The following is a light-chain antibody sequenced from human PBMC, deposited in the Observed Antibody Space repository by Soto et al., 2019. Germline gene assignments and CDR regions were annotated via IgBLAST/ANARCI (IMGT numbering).Light chain of an antibody. CDR1: SSDVGAYNS. Sequence: QSALTQPASVSGSPRQSITISCTGTSSDVGAYNSVSWYQQHPGKAPKLMIYEVTNRPSGVSNRFSGFKSGNTASLTISGLQAEDEADYFCSSFTTTSTLVVFGGRTQLTVL. CDR3: SSFTTTSTLVV. CDR2: EVT. V-gene: IGLV2-14*01. J-gene: IGLJ3*02.